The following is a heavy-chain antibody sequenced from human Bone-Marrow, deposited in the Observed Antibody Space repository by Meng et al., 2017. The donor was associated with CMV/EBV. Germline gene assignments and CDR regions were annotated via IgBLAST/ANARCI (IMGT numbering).Heavy chain of an antibody. D-gene: IGHD1/OR15-1a*01. CDR3: ASGRTVVF. J-gene: IGHJ4*02. CDR1: GLSFNGYY. CDR2: INYDGST. V-gene: IGHV4-34*01. Sequence: GSLTLTCAAYGLSFNGYYMSWIRQAPGKGLEWVGDINYDGSTYYGASVKGRFTISIDHSKNPFYLKLNSVTAADTAVYYCASGRTVVFWGQGTLVTVSS.